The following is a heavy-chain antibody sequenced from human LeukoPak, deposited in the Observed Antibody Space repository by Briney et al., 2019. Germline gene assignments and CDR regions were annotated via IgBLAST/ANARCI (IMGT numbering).Heavy chain of an antibody. D-gene: IGHD3-22*01. Sequence: SETLSLTCTVSGGSISSSSYYWGWIRQPPGKGLEWIGSIYYSGRSLKSRVTISVDTSKNQFSLKLSSVTVADTAVYYCARGMIGVDRLDYWGQGTLVTVSS. CDR2: IYYSGR. J-gene: IGHJ4*02. CDR1: GGSISSSSYY. V-gene: IGHV4-39*07. CDR3: ARGMIGVDRLDY.